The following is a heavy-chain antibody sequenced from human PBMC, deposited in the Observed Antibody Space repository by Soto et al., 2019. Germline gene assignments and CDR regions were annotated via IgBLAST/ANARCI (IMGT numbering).Heavy chain of an antibody. D-gene: IGHD3-10*01. J-gene: IGHJ4*02. CDR3: ARDLEFRDGNISHLDY. CDR2: IIPIIGTP. Sequence: SVKVSCKASGGTFRNHVFNWVRQAPGQGLEWMGGIIPIIGTPNYAQKFQGRVTITADASTNTVYLDVSSLRSQDTPVYYCARDLEFRDGNISHLDYWGQGTLVTVSS. V-gene: IGHV1-69*13. CDR1: GGTFRNHV.